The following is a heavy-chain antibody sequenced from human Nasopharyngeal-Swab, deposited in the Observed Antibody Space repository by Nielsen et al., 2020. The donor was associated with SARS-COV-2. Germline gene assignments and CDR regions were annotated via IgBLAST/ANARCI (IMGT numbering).Heavy chain of an antibody. CDR3: ARTGYSGSYPYYYYYYGTDV. CDR1: GYTFTSYD. D-gene: IGHD1-26*01. CDR2: MNPNSGNT. V-gene: IGHV1-8*01. Sequence: ASVKVSCKASGYTFTSYDINWVRQATGQGLEWMGWMNPNSGNTGYAQKFQGRVTMTRNTSISTAYMELSSLRSEDTAVYHCARTGYSGSYPYYYYYYGTDVWGQGTTVTVSS. J-gene: IGHJ6*02.